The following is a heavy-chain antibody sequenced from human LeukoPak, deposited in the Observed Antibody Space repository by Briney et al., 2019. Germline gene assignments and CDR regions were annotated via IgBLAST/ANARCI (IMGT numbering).Heavy chain of an antibody. J-gene: IGHJ4*02. V-gene: IGHV3-21*01. CDR3: ARVGGGALRYFDWLWIDY. D-gene: IGHD3-9*01. Sequence: SGGSLRLSCAASGFTFSSYSMNWVRQAPGKGLEWVSSISSSSSYIYYADSVKGRFTISRDNAKNSLYLQMNSLRAEDTAVYYCARVGGGALRYFDWLWIDYWGQGTLVTVSS. CDR2: ISSSSSYI. CDR1: GFTFSSYS.